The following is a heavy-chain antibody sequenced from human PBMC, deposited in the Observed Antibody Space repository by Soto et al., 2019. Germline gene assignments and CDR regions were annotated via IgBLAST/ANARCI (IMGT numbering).Heavy chain of an antibody. J-gene: IGHJ5*02. V-gene: IGHV4-59*01. Sequence: SETRSHTCTVSGGSISSYYWSWIRQPPGKGLEWIGYIYYSGSTNYNPSLKSRVTISVDTSKNQFSLKLSSVTAADTAVYYCERVRGYWFDPWGQGTLVTVSS. CDR3: ERVRGYWFDP. CDR1: GGSISSYY. CDR2: IYYSGST.